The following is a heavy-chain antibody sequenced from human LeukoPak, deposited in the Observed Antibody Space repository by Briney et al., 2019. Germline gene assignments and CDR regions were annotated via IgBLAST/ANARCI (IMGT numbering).Heavy chain of an antibody. Sequence: SETLSLTCAVYGGSFSGYYWSWIRQPPGKGLEWIGEINHSGSTNYNPSLKSRVTLPLDTSKNQFSLKLSSVTAADTALYYCARMQRGYYFDYWGQGTLVTASS. J-gene: IGHJ4*02. CDR2: INHSGST. D-gene: IGHD2-15*01. CDR3: ARMQRGYYFDY. V-gene: IGHV4-34*01. CDR1: GGSFSGYY.